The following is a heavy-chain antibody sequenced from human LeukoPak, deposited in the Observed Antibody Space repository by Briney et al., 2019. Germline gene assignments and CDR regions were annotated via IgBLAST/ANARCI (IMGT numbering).Heavy chain of an antibody. Sequence: SETLSLTCTVSGGSISTYYWSWIRQPPGKGLEWIGYVYYSGSPYYNPSLKSRVTISVDTSKNQFSLNLTSVTAADTAVYYCVRDGQGAWGQGSPVTVSS. CDR1: GGSISTYY. J-gene: IGHJ5*02. V-gene: IGHV4-59*12. CDR3: VRDGQGA. CDR2: VYYSGSP. D-gene: IGHD1-26*01.